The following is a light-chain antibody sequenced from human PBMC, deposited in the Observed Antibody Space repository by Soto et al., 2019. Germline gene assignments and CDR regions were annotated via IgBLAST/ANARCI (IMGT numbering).Light chain of an antibody. CDR1: SGHSSYA. CDR3: QTWGTGILVV. V-gene: IGLV4-69*01. Sequence: QAVVTQSPSASASLGASVKLTCTLSSGHSSYAIAWHQQQPEKGPRYLMKLNSDGSHSKGDGIPDRFSGSSSGAERYLTISSLQSEDEADYYCQTWGTGILVVFGGGTQLTVL. J-gene: IGLJ2*01. CDR2: LNSDGSH.